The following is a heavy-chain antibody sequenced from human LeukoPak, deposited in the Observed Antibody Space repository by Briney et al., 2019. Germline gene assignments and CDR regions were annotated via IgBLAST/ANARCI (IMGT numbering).Heavy chain of an antibody. CDR2: IYYSGST. J-gene: IGHJ6*02. V-gene: IGHV4-31*03. Sequence: SQTLSLTCTVSGGSISSGGYYWSWIRQHPGKGLECIGYIYYSGSTYYNPSLKSRVTISADTSKNQFSLKLSSVTAADTAVYYCARDLARGMDVWGQGTTVTVSS. D-gene: IGHD2-21*01. CDR1: GGSISSGGYY. CDR3: ARDLARGMDV.